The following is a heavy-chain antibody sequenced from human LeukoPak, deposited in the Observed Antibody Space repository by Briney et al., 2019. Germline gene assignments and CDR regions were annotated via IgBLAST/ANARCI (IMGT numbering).Heavy chain of an antibody. CDR1: GYTFTSYY. Sequence: ASVKVSCKASGYTFTSYYMHWVRQAPGQGLEWMGIINPSGGSTSYAQKFQGRVTMTRDTSTSTVYMELSSLRSGDTAVYYCARDYYDSSAVEYFQHWGQGTLVTVSS. CDR2: INPSGGST. CDR3: ARDYYDSSAVEYFQH. J-gene: IGHJ1*01. D-gene: IGHD3-22*01. V-gene: IGHV1-46*01.